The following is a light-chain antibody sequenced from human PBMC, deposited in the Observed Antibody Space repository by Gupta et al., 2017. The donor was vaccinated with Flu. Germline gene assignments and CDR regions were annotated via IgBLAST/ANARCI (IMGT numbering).Light chain of an antibody. CDR1: QSLLHSNGYIY. CDR3: MQDPQTQT. J-gene: IGKJ1*01. Sequence: DIVMTQSPLSLPVTPGEPASISCRSSQSLLHSNGYIYLDWYLQKPGQSPQLLIYLGSNRASGVPDRFSGSGSGTDFTLKISRVEAEDVGVYYCMQDPQTQTFGQGTKVEIK. V-gene: IGKV2-28*01. CDR2: LGS.